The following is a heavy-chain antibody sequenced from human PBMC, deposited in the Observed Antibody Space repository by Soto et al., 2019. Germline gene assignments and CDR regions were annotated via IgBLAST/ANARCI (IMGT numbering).Heavy chain of an antibody. CDR2: ISSAGSNG. D-gene: IGHD1-26*01. CDR3: AREAESVVGASYYYFYGMDV. Sequence: GGSLRLSCAASGFTFSNYAIHWVRQAPGKGLEWLALISSAGSNGYYADSVMGRFAISRDNSKSTSYLQMNSLRTEDTAVYFCAREAESVVGASYYYFYGMDVWGQGTTVTVSS. CDR1: GFTFSNYA. J-gene: IGHJ6*02. V-gene: IGHV3-30*09.